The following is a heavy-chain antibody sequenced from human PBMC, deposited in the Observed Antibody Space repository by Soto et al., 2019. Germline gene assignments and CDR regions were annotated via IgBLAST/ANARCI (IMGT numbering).Heavy chain of an antibody. V-gene: IGHV1-2*04. CDR2: INPYSGGT. CDR3: AREEQLGYYGMDV. D-gene: IGHD6-13*01. Sequence: ASVKVSCTASGYPFTGYYMHWVRQAPGQGLEWMGWINPYSGGTNYAQKFQGWVTMTMDTSISTAYMELTRLKSDDTAVYYCAREEQLGYYGMDVWGQGTTVTVSS. CDR1: GYPFTGYY. J-gene: IGHJ6*02.